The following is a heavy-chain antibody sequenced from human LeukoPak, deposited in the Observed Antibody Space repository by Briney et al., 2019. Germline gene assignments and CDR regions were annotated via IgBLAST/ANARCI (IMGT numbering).Heavy chain of an antibody. J-gene: IGHJ4*02. D-gene: IGHD2-15*01. CDR1: GFTFSSYG. CDR2: ISYDGSNK. Sequence: GGSLRLSCAASGFTFSSYGMHWVRQAPGKGLERVAVISYDGSNKYYADSVKGRFTISRDNSKNTLYLQMNSLRAEDTAVYYCAKDQGGGSREYYFDYWGQGTLVTVSS. V-gene: IGHV3-30*18. CDR3: AKDQGGGSREYYFDY.